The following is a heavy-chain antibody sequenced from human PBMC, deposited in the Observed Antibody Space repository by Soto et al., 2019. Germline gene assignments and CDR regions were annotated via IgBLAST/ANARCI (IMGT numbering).Heavy chain of an antibody. D-gene: IGHD2-15*01. CDR3: ARVPPYCSGGSCWDYYYGMDV. J-gene: IGHJ6*02. CDR1: GFTFSSYS. V-gene: IGHV3-48*02. CDR2: ISSSSSTI. Sequence: GGSLRLSCAASGFTFSSYSMNWVRQAPGKGLEWVSYISSSSSTIYYADSVKGRFTISRDNAKNSLYLQMNSLRDEDTAVYYCARVPPYCSGGSCWDYYYGMDVWGQGTTVTVYS.